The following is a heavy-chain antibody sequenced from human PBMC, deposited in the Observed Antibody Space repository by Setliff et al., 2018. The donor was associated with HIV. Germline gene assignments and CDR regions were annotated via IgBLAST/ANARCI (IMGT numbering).Heavy chain of an antibody. CDR2: IYHDGNT. CDR1: GFSITRSYY. D-gene: IGHD2-21*02. CDR3: AITIVGVTTEMY. J-gene: IGHJ4*02. V-gene: IGHV4-38-2*02. Sequence: PSETLSLTCTVSGFSITRSYYWGWMRQPPGKGLEWIGSIYHDGNTNYNPSLKSRVTISVDTSKNQFSLKLNSVTAADTAVYYCAITIVGVTTEMYWGQGTLVTVSS.